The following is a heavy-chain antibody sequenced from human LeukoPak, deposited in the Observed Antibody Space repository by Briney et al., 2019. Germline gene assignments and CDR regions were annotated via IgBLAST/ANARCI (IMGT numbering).Heavy chain of an antibody. V-gene: IGHV3-30-3*01. J-gene: IGHJ4*02. Sequence: GGSLRLSCTGSAFTFSNYAMNWVRQAPGKGLEWVAVISYDGSNKYYADSVKGRFTISRDNSKNTLYLQMNSLRAEDTAVYYCARVRVGDGYNFYYWGQGTLVTVSS. CDR3: ARVRVGDGYNFYY. CDR2: ISYDGSNK. CDR1: AFTFSNYA. D-gene: IGHD5-24*01.